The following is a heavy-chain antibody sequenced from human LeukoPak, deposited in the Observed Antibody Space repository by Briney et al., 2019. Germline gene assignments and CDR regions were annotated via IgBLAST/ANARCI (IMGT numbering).Heavy chain of an antibody. D-gene: IGHD1-26*01. CDR3: ARLILSGSYLYYFDY. V-gene: IGHV4-59*08. J-gene: IGHJ4*02. Sequence: PSETLSLTCTASGGSISSYYWSWIRQPPGKGLEWIGYISYSGNTNYNPSLKSRVTISVDMSKNQFSLKLSSVTAADTAVYHCARLILSGSYLYYFDYWGQGTLVTVSS. CDR1: GGSISSYY. CDR2: ISYSGNT.